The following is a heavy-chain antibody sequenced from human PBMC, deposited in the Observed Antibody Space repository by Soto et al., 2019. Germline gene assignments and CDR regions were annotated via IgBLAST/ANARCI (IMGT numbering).Heavy chain of an antibody. V-gene: IGHV1-69*13. CDR3: ASSVNGAGTTFQSFDY. CDR2: IIPIFGTA. D-gene: IGHD1-1*01. CDR1: GYTFTSYY. Sequence: EASVKVSCKASGYTFTSYYMHWVRQAPGQGLEWMGGIIPIFGTANYAQKFQGRVTITADESTSTAYMELSSLRSEDTAVYYCASSVNGAGTTFQSFDYWGQGTLVTVSS. J-gene: IGHJ4*02.